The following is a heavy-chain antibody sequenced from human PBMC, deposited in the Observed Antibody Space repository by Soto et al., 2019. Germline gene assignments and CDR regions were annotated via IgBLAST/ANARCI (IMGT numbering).Heavy chain of an antibody. CDR3: ARLSLDLVVVIADAFDI. CDR1: GGSISSSSYY. Sequence: SETLSLTCTVSGGSISSSSYYWGWIRQPPGKGLEWIGSIYYSGSTYYNPSLKSRVTISVDTSKNQFSLKLSSVTAADTAVYYCARLSLDLVVVIADAFDIWGQGTMVTVSS. CDR2: IYYSGST. J-gene: IGHJ3*02. V-gene: IGHV4-39*01. D-gene: IGHD3-22*01.